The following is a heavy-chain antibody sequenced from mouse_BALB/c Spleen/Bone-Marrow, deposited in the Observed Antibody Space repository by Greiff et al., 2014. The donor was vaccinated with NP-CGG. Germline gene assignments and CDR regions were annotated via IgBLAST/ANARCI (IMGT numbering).Heavy chain of an antibody. Sequence: VQLKESGGGLVKPGGSLKLSCAASGFTFSSYAMSWVRQSPEKRLEWVAEISSGGSYTYYPDTVTGRFTISRDSAKNTLYLEMSSLRSESRAMYYCAGDRATMYDPGWFAYWGQGTLVTVSA. D-gene: IGHD3-1*01. V-gene: IGHV5-9-4*01. CDR3: AGDRATMYDPGWFAY. CDR2: ISSGGSYT. CDR1: GFTFSSYA. J-gene: IGHJ3*01.